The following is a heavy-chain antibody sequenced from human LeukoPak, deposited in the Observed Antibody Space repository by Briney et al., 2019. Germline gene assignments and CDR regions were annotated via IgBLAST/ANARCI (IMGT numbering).Heavy chain of an antibody. J-gene: IGHJ4*02. V-gene: IGHV3-30*03. CDR3: ARRAGAYSHPCDY. CDR2: ISYDGSNK. CDR1: GFTFSSYG. D-gene: IGHD4/OR15-4a*01. Sequence: GGSLRLSCAGSGFTFSSYGMHWVRQAPGKGLEWVAVISYDGSNKYYADSVKGRFTISRDNSKNTLYLQMNSLRAEDTAVYYCARRAGAYSHPCDYWGQGTLVTVSS.